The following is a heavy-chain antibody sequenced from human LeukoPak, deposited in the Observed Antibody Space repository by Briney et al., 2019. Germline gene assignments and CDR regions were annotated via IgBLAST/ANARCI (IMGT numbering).Heavy chain of an antibody. D-gene: IGHD3-9*01. Sequence: SSETLSLTCTVSGGSISSGGYYWSWIRQPPGKGLEWIGYIYHSGSTYYNPSLKSRVTISVDRSKNQFSLKLSSVTTADTAVYYCARGRKVLRYFDWPPDYWGQGTLVTVSS. V-gene: IGHV4-30-2*01. J-gene: IGHJ4*02. CDR3: ARGRKVLRYFDWPPDY. CDR1: GGSISSGGYY. CDR2: IYHSGST.